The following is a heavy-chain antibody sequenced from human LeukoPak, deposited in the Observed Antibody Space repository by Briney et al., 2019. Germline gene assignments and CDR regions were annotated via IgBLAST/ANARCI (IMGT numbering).Heavy chain of an antibody. V-gene: IGHV4-59*08. Sequence: SETLSLTCTVSGGSISSYYWSWIRQPPGKGLEWIGYIYYSGSTNYNPSLKSRVTISVDTSKNQFSLKLSSVTAADTAVYYCARGPMAVADYWGQGTLVTVSS. CDR1: GGSISSYY. CDR3: ARGPMAVADY. J-gene: IGHJ4*02. D-gene: IGHD6-19*01. CDR2: IYYSGST.